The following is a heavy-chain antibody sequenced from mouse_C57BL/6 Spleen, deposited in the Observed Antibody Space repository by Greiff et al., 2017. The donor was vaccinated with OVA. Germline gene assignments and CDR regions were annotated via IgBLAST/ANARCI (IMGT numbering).Heavy chain of an antibody. J-gene: IGHJ4*01. CDR2: ISNGGGST. CDR1: GFTFSDYY. Sequence: DVQLVESGGGLVQPGGSLKLSCAASGFTFSDYYMYWVRQTPEKRLEWVAYISNGGGSTYYPDTVKGRFTISRDNAKNTLYLQMSRLKSEDTAMYYCASNYDGGYYYAMDYWGQGTSVTVSS. D-gene: IGHD2-4*01. V-gene: IGHV5-12*01. CDR3: ASNYDGGYYYAMDY.